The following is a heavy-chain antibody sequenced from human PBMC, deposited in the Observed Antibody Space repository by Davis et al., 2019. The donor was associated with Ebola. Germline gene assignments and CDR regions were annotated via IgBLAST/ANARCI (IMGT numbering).Heavy chain of an antibody. CDR2: GYYGGRT. J-gene: IGHJ4*02. CDR1: GGSIRTHY. CDR3: GRLGSDSSAYVVDS. V-gene: IGHV4-59*11. Sequence: MPSETLSLTCTVSGGSIRTHYWSWIRQSPGKGLEWIEYGYYGGRTDYNPSLKSRAIISVDTSKNQFSLKLSSVTAADTAVYYCGRLGSDSSAYVVDSWGQGTLVTVSS. D-gene: IGHD6-6*01.